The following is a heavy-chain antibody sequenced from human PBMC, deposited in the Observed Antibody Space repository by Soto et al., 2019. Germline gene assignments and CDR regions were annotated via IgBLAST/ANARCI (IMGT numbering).Heavy chain of an antibody. J-gene: IGHJ4*02. CDR3: AKSYSSNWYDYFEH. CDR1: EFTLSTYA. D-gene: IGHD6-13*01. V-gene: IGHV3-23*01. Sequence: SLRLSCAASEFTLSTYAMSWVRQAPGKGLEWVSAISGSGDSTYYVDSVKGRFIISRDTSKNTLYLQMNSLRAEDTALYYCAKSYSSNWYDYFEHWGQGTLVTVSS. CDR2: ISGSGDST.